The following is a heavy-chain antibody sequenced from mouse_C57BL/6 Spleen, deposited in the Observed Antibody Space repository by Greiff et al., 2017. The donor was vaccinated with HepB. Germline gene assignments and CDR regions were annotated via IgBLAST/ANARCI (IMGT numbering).Heavy chain of an antibody. J-gene: IGHJ4*01. CDR1: GFSLTSYG. CDR2: IWRGGST. D-gene: IGHD2-3*01. Sequence: VQLQQSGPGLVQPSQSLSITCTVSGFSLTSYGVHWVRQSPGKGLEWLGVIWRGGSTDYTAAFMSRLSITKDNSKSQVFFKMNSLQADDTAIYYWAKFYDGYLYAMDYWGQGTSVTVAS. CDR3: AKFYDGYLYAMDY. V-gene: IGHV2-5*01.